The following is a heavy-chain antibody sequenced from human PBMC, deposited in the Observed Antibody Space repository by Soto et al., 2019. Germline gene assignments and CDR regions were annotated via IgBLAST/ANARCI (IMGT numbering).Heavy chain of an antibody. CDR2: INWNGDST. CDR1: GFTFDDYG. V-gene: IGHV3-20*04. J-gene: IGHJ4*02. D-gene: IGHD2-15*01. CDR3: ARGKRYCSGANCYSVLLY. Sequence: GGSLRLSCAASGFTFDDYGMSWVRQAPGKGLEWVCGINWNGDSTGYADSVKGRFTIYRDNAKNSMYLQMKSLRSEDTALYYCARGKRYCSGANCYSVLLYWGQGT.